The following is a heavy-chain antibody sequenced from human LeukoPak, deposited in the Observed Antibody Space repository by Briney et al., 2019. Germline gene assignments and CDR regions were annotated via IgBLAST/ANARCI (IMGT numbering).Heavy chain of an antibody. Sequence: SETLSLTCTVSGGSISSHYWSWIRQPPGKGLEWIGYIYYSGSTNYNPSLKSRVTISVDTSKNQFSLKLSSVTAADTAVYYCARYARSTVVPYYFDYWGQGTLVTVSS. V-gene: IGHV4-59*11. CDR2: IYYSGST. CDR1: GGSISSHY. J-gene: IGHJ4*02. D-gene: IGHD4-23*01. CDR3: ARYARSTVVPYYFDY.